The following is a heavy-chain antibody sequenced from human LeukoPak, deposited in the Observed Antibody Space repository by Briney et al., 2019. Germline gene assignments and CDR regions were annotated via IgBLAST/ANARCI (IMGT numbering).Heavy chain of an antibody. CDR3: ARDKYQLLSAEFDY. J-gene: IGHJ4*02. V-gene: IGHV3-21*01. Sequence: PGGSLRLSCAASGFTFSSYSMNWVRQAPGKGLEWVSSISSSSSYIYYADSVKGRFTISRDNAKNSLYLQMNSLRAEDTAVYYCARDKYQLLSAEFDYWGQGTLATVSS. D-gene: IGHD2-2*01. CDR2: ISSSSSYI. CDR1: GFTFSSYS.